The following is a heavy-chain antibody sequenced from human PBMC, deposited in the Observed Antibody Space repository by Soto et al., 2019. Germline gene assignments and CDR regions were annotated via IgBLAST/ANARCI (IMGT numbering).Heavy chain of an antibody. CDR1: GFTFKSFA. CDR2: ISGSGGST. CDR3: ANYGDPGPFDAFDI. D-gene: IGHD4-17*01. Sequence: SLRLSCAASGFTFKSFAMHWVRQAPGKGLEWVSAISGSGGSTYYADPVKGRFTISRDNSKNTLYLQMNSLRAEDTAVYYCANYGDPGPFDAFDIWGQGTMVTVSS. J-gene: IGHJ3*02. V-gene: IGHV3-23*01.